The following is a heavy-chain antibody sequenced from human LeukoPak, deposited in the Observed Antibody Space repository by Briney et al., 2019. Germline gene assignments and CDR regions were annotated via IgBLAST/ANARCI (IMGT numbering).Heavy chain of an antibody. V-gene: IGHV1-69*13. Sequence: PWASVKVSCKASGGTFSSYAISWVRQAPGQGLEWMGGIIPIFGTANYAQKFQGRVTITADESTSTAYMELSSLRSEDTAVYYCARFYYYGSGSYGYFDYWGQGTLVTVSS. CDR2: IIPIFGTA. CDR3: ARFYYYGSGSYGYFDY. CDR1: GGTFSSYA. D-gene: IGHD3-10*01. J-gene: IGHJ4*02.